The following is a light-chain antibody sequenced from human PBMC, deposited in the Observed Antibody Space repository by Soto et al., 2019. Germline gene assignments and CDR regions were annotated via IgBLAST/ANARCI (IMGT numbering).Light chain of an antibody. CDR1: TSDVGGYNL. CDR2: EGT. V-gene: IGLV2-23*01. Sequence: PASVSGSPGQSITISCSGTTSDVGGYNLVSWYQQHTAKAPKLLIYEGTQRPSGVSSRFSGSKSGNTASLTISGLQAEDEADYYCCSYESSSSYVFGTGTKVTVL. J-gene: IGLJ1*01. CDR3: CSYESSSSYV.